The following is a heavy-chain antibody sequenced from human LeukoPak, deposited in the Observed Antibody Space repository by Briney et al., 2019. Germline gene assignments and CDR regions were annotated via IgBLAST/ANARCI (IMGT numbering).Heavy chain of an antibody. Sequence: GGSLRLSCAASGFTFSSYSMNWVRQAPGKGLEWVSYISSSSSTIYYADSVKGRFTISRDNSKNTLYLQMNSLRAEDTAVYYCARGQFLRYNWFDPWGQGTLVTVSS. CDR2: ISSSSSTI. J-gene: IGHJ5*02. CDR3: ARGQFLRYNWFDP. D-gene: IGHD6-19*01. V-gene: IGHV3-48*01. CDR1: GFTFSSYS.